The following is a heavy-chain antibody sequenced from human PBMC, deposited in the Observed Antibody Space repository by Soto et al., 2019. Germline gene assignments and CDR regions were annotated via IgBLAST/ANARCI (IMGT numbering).Heavy chain of an antibody. D-gene: IGHD1-1*01. V-gene: IGHV4-30-4*01. CDR2: VYYSGST. J-gene: IGHJ5*02. CDR1: GASISSGDYY. CDR3: AGGGGPTATERGRIDP. Sequence: QVQLQESGPGLVKSSQTLSLTCTVSGASISSGDYYWSWIRQPPGRGLEWIGYVYYSGSTHYNPSFKSRVTMPAATSKNQFPLKLNPVTAADTAVYYWAGGGGPTATERGRIDPWGQGTLVTVSS.